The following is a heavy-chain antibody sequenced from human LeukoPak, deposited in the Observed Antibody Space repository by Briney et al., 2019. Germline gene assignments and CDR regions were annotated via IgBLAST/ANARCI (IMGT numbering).Heavy chain of an antibody. V-gene: IGHV3-21*01. CDR3: ARTYYDILTGYYEYYYYYMDV. D-gene: IGHD3-9*01. CDR1: GFTFSSYS. CDR2: ITSSSSYI. Sequence: GGSLRLTCAASGFTFSSYSMNWVRQAPGKGLQWVSSITSSSSYIYYADSVKGRFTISRDNAKNSLYLQMNSLRAEDTAVYYCARTYYDILTGYYEYYYYYMDVWGKGTTVTVSS. J-gene: IGHJ6*03.